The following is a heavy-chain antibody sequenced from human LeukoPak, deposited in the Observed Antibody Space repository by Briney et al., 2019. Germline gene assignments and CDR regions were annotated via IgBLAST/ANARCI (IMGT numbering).Heavy chain of an antibody. V-gene: IGHV1-2*02. D-gene: IGHD3-10*01. CDR3: ARDRGVIPIDAFDI. CDR2: INSNNGDT. J-gene: IGHJ3*02. Sequence: GASVKVSCKASGYTFTGYYLHWVRQAPGQGLEWVGGINSNNGDTHYAQNFQGRVTMTRDTSISTAYMELSRLGSDDTAVYYCARDRGVIPIDAFDIWGQGTMVTVSS. CDR1: GYTFTGYY.